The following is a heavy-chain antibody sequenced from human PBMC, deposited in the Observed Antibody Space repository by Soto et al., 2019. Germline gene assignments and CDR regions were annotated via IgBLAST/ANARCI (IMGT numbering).Heavy chain of an antibody. CDR1: GFTFSSYS. J-gene: IGHJ4*02. D-gene: IGHD3-10*01. CDR2: ISSSSSYI. V-gene: IGHV3-21*01. Sequence: EVQLVESGGGLVKPGGSLRLSCAASGFTFSSYSMNWVRQAPGKGLEWVSSISSSSSYIYYADSVKGRFTISRDNAKNSLYLQMNSLRAEDTAVYYCARASITMVRGVPNHVDYWGQGTLVTVSS. CDR3: ARASITMVRGVPNHVDY.